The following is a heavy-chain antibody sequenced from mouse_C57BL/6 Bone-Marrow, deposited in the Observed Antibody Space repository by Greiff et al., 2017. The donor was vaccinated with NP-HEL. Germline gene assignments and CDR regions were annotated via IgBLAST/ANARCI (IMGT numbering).Heavy chain of an antibody. CDR2: IDPSDSYT. CDR3: ARRHYGSSYGWYFDV. D-gene: IGHD1-1*01. V-gene: IGHV1-69*01. J-gene: IGHJ1*03. CDR1: GYTFTSYW. Sequence: QVQLKQPGAELVMPGASVKLSCKASGYTFTSYWMHWVKQRPGQGLEWIGEIDPSDSYTNYNQKFKGKSTLTVDKSSSTAYMQLSSLTSEDSAVYYCARRHYGSSYGWYFDVWGTGTTVTVSS.